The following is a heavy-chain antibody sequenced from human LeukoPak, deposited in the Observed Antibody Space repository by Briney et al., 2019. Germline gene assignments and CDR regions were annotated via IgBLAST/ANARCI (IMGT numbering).Heavy chain of an antibody. V-gene: IGHV1-69*04. D-gene: IGHD5-12*01. CDR1: GGTFSSYA. CDR3: ARESRSGYDYGHFDY. CDR2: IIPILGIA. Sequence: AASVKVSCKASGGTFSSYAISWVRQAPGQGLEWMGRIIPILGIANYAQKFQGRVTITVDKSTSTAYMELSSLRSEDTAVYYCARESRSGYDYGHFDYWGQGTLVTVSS. J-gene: IGHJ4*02.